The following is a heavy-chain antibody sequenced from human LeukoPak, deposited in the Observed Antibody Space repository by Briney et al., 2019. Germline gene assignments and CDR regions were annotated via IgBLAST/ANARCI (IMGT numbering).Heavy chain of an antibody. V-gene: IGHV4-39*07. CDR2: IYYSGNT. CDR3: ARGPHKYRPVAGPSMDV. CDR1: GGSISSSSYY. D-gene: IGHD6-19*01. Sequence: SETLSLTCTVSGGSISSSSYYWGWIRQPPGKGLEWIGSIYYSGNTYYNPSLKSRVTISVDTSKNQFSLKLSSVTTADTAVYYCARGPHKYRPVAGPSMDVWGQGTTVTVSS. J-gene: IGHJ6*02.